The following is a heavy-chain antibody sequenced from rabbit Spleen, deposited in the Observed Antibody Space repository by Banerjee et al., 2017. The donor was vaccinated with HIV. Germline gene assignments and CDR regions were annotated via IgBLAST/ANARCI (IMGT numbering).Heavy chain of an antibody. CDR2: IYAGSSGST. D-gene: IGHD8-1*01. J-gene: IGHJ4*01. Sequence: QEQLVESGGDLVKPEGSLTLTCKASGFSFSSSYWICWVRQAPGKGLEWIACIYAGSSGSTYYASWVNGRFTISKTSSTTVTLQMTSLTVADTATYFCARDGAGGSYFALWGQGTLVTVS. CDR1: GFSFSSSYW. CDR3: ARDGAGGSYFAL. V-gene: IGHV1S45*01.